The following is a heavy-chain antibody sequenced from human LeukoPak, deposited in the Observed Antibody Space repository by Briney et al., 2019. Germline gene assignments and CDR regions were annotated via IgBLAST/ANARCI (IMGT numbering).Heavy chain of an antibody. CDR3: AREWGAAFDY. CDR2: IHSDGYST. V-gene: IGHV3-74*01. Sequence: GGSLRLSCAASGFTFSSDWMHWVRQARGQGLVWVSRIHSDGYSTTYADSVKGRFIISRDNAKNTLYLQMNSLRAEDTAVYYCAREWGAAFDYWGQGTLVTVSS. CDR1: GFTFSSDW. J-gene: IGHJ4*02. D-gene: IGHD3-16*01.